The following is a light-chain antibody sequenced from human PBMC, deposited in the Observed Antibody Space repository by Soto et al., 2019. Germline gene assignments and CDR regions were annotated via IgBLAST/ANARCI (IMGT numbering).Light chain of an antibody. V-gene: IGKV3-15*01. J-gene: IGKJ4*02. Sequence: MTQSPSTLSGSVGDRVTIACRASQSVSSNLAWYQQKPGQAPRLLIYGASTRAAGIPARFSVSWSGTEFTLTINSLQSEDFAVYYCQQYDAWPLTFGGGTKVDIK. CDR3: QQYDAWPLT. CDR2: GAS. CDR1: QSVSSN.